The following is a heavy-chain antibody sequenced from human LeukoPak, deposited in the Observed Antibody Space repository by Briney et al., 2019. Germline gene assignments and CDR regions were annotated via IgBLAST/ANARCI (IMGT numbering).Heavy chain of an antibody. D-gene: IGHD6-25*01. CDR2: IGGSGSRR. J-gene: IGHJ4*02. V-gene: IGHV3-23*01. Sequence: PGGSLRLSCAASGFTFSSYTMSWVRQAPGKGLEWVSAIGGSGSRRYHADSVKGRFTISRDNSMNTLYLQMSSLTAEDTAVYYCLKVPNYSSGYWGQGTLVTVSS. CDR1: GFTFSSYT. CDR3: LKVPNYSSGY.